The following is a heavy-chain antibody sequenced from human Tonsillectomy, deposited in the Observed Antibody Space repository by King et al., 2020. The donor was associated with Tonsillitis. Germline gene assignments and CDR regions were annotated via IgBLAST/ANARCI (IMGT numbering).Heavy chain of an antibody. Sequence: QLVQSGAEVKKPGASVKVSCKASGYTFTSYGISWVRQAPGQGLEWMGWISAYNGNTNYAQKLQGRVTMTTDTSTSTAYMELRSLRSDDTAGYYCAREPYCSSTSCYEAGWYFDLWGRGTLVTVSS. CDR1: GYTFTSYG. V-gene: IGHV1-18*04. J-gene: IGHJ2*01. D-gene: IGHD2-2*01. CDR2: ISAYNGNT. CDR3: AREPYCSSTSCYEAGWYFDL.